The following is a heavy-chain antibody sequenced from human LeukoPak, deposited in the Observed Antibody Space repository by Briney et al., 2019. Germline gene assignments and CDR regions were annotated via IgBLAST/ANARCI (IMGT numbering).Heavy chain of an antibody. CDR2: SNPTSGGT. D-gene: IGHD1-26*01. Sequence: ASVKVSCKGSGYSFTCCYMHWGRQGPGQGREWVGWSNPTSGGTNYAQKFQGRVTMTRDTSISTAYMELSRLRSDDTPVYYCARASGSYIDYWGQGTLVTVSS. V-gene: IGHV1-2*02. CDR3: ARASGSYIDY. J-gene: IGHJ4*02. CDR1: GYSFTCCY.